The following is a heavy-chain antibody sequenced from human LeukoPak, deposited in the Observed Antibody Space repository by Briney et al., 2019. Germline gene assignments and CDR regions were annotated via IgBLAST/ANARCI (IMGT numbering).Heavy chain of an antibody. V-gene: IGHV3-23*01. J-gene: IGHJ3*02. CDR3: VKSAGKDGYRDVFDI. CDR1: GITFSNSA. CDR2: ITKSGDQT. D-gene: IGHD5-24*01. Sequence: PGGSLRLSCVPSGITFSNSALSWVRQAPGKGLEWVSTITKSGDQTHYADSVRGLFTISRDIFKNTLYLQMNSLRAEDTAVYHCVKSAGKDGYRDVFDIWGQWTVVTVSS.